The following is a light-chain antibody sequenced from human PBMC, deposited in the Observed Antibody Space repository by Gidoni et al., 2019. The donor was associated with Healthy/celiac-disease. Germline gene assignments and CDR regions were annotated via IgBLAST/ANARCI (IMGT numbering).Light chain of an antibody. CDR1: QSVSSSY. J-gene: IGKJ1*01. V-gene: IGKV3-20*01. Sequence: EIVLTQSPGTLSLSQGERATLSCRPSQSVSSSYLAWYQQKPGQAPRLLIYGASSRATGIPDRFSGSGSGTDFTLTISRLEPEDFAVYYCQQYGSSRTFGQGTKVEIK. CDR2: GAS. CDR3: QQYGSSRT.